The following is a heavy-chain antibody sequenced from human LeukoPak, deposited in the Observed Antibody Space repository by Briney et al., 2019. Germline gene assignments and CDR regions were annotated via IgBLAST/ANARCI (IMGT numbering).Heavy chain of an antibody. CDR3: ARVNYDDHRYGTDV. V-gene: IGHV1-2*04. J-gene: IGHJ6*02. Sequence: ASVKVSCKASGYTFTGYHVHWVRQAPGQGLEWMGRISPNSGGTNYAQKFQGWVTITRDTSISTAYLVLSGLKSDDTAVYYCARVNYDDHRYGTDVWGQGTQVTVSS. CDR2: ISPNSGGT. D-gene: IGHD4-17*01. CDR1: GYTFTGYH.